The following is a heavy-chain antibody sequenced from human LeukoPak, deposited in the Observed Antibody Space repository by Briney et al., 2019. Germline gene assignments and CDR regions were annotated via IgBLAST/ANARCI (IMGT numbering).Heavy chain of an antibody. CDR1: GFTFSSYG. CDR3: AKDSGRGYCSSTSCYTGAFFDY. CDR2: IRYDGSNK. J-gene: IGHJ4*02. Sequence: PGGSLRLSCAASGFTFSSYGMHWLRQAPGKGLEGVAFIRYDGSNKYYADSVKGRFTISRDNSKNTMYLQMNSLRAEDTAVYYCAKDSGRGYCSSTSCYTGAFFDYWGQGTLVTVSS. D-gene: IGHD2-2*02. V-gene: IGHV3-30*02.